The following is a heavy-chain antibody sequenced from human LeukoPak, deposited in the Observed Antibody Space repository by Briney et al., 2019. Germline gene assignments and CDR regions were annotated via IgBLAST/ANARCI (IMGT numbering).Heavy chain of an antibody. CDR2: IVVGSANT. V-gene: IGHV1-58*02. CDR1: GFTLTTSP. D-gene: IGHD6-19*01. CDR3: ATGSGWYSPDY. Sequence: SVKVSCKASGFTLTTSPMQWVRQTRGQHLEWIGWIVVGSANTNYAQKFQERVTITRDMSTSTAYMELSSLRSEDTAVYYCATGSGWYSPDYWGQGTLVTVSS. J-gene: IGHJ4*02.